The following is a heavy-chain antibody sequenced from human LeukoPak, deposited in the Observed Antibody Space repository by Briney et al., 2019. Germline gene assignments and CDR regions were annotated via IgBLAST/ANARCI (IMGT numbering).Heavy chain of an antibody. J-gene: IGHJ4*02. V-gene: IGHV3-15*01. CDR1: GFTFSNAW. CDR2: IKSKTDGGTT. CDR3: NTGGLKGVDISATALDY. Sequence: GGSLRLSCAASGFTFSNAWMSWVRQAPGKGLEWVGRIKSKTDGGTTDYAAPVKGRFTISREESKNPPYLQMNRPKTQDTAVDFCNTGGLKGVDISATALDYWGQGTLVTVSS. D-gene: IGHD5-12*01.